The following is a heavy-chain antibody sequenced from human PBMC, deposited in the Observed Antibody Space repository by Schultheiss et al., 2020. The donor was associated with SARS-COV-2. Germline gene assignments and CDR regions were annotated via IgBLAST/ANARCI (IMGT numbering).Heavy chain of an antibody. CDR1: GGSFSGYY. CDR3: LAVAASWRNDY. V-gene: IGHV4-59*04. CDR2: ISYTGST. D-gene: IGHD6-19*01. Sequence: SETLSLTCAVYGGSFSGYYWSWIRQPPGKGLEWIGSISYTGSTSYNPSVNGRGTLSMDTSGNYFSLKLRAVTAADTAVYFCLAVAASWRNDYWGQGTLVTVSS. J-gene: IGHJ4*02.